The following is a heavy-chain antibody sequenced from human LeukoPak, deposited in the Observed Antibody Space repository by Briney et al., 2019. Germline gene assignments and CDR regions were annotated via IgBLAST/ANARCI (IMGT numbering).Heavy chain of an antibody. Sequence: SQTLSLTCAISGXSXXSNSAAWNWIRXXXXXXXEWLGRTYYRSKWYNDYAVSVKSRITINPDTSKNQFSLQLNSVTAEDTAVYYCARGGTYLFDYWGQGTLVTVSS. D-gene: IGHD1-26*01. V-gene: IGHV6-1*01. CDR1: GXSXXSNSAA. CDR3: ARGGTYLFDY. J-gene: IGHJ4*02. CDR2: TYYRSKWYN.